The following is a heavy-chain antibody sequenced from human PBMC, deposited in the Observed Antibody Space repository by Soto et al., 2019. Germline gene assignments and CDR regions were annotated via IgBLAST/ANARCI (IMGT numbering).Heavy chain of an antibody. CDR1: GGSISSSNW. CDR2: IYHSGST. J-gene: IGHJ4*02. Sequence: SETLSLTCAVSGGSISSSNWWSWVRQPPGKGLEWIGEIYHSGSTNYNPSLKSRVTISVANSKNQFSLKLSSVPAADTAVYDCARDREYNWNYFDYWGQGTLVTVSS. D-gene: IGHD1-20*01. V-gene: IGHV4-4*02. CDR3: ARDREYNWNYFDY.